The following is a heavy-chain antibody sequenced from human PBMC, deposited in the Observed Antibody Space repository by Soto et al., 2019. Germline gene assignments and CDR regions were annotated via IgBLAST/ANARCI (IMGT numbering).Heavy chain of an antibody. J-gene: IGHJ5*02. D-gene: IGHD6-19*01. CDR2: INAGNGNT. CDR3: ARTYSSGWFNWFDP. V-gene: IGHV1-3*01. CDR1: GYTFTSYA. Sequence: ASVKVSCXASGYTFTSYAMHWVRQAPGQRLEWMGWINAGNGNTKYSQKFQGRVTITRDTSASTAYMELSSLRSEDTAVYYCARTYSSGWFNWFDPWGQGTLVTVSS.